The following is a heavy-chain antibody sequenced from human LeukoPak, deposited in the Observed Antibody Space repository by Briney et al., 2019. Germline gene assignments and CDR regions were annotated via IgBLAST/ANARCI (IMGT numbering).Heavy chain of an antibody. CDR2: INPNSGGT. V-gene: IGHV1-2*02. CDR3: ARDVGQLLYGMDV. J-gene: IGHJ6*02. D-gene: IGHD3-10*01. CDR1: GYTFTVYY. Sequence: GASVTVSCKASGYTFTVYYMHWVRQAPGQGLEWMGWINPNSGGTNYAQKFQGRVTMTRDTSISTAYMELSRLRSDDTAVYYCARDVGQLLYGMDVWGQGTTVTVSS.